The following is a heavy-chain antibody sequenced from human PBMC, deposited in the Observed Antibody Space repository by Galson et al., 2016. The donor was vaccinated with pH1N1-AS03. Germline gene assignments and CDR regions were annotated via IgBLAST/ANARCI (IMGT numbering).Heavy chain of an antibody. CDR1: GFTFSSYA. D-gene: IGHD2-15*01. Sequence: SLRLSCAASGFTFSSYAMSWVRQAPGKGLEWVLAIAGGGVTTYYADSVKGRFTISRDNSKNPLYLRINSLRAEGTAIYYCAKLSLGYCAYWGQGTLVTVSS. V-gene: IGHV3-23*01. J-gene: IGHJ4*02. CDR2: IAGGGVTT. CDR3: AKLSLGYCAY.